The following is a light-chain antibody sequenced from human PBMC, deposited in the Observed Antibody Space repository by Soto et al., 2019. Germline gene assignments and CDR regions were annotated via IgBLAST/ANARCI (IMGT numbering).Light chain of an antibody. CDR3: QQRSNWPYT. J-gene: IGKJ2*01. Sequence: EIVLTQSPATLSLSPGERATLSCRASQSVSSYLAWYQQKPGQAPRLLIYDASSRATGIPAMFSGSGSGTDFTLTISSLEPEDFAVYYCQQRSNWPYTFGQGTKLEIK. V-gene: IGKV3-11*01. CDR1: QSVSSY. CDR2: DAS.